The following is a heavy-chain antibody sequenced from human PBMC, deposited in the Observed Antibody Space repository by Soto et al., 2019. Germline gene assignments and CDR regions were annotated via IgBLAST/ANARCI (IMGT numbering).Heavy chain of an antibody. CDR2: IHHSGST. CDR1: GGSITSHY. J-gene: IGHJ6*02. D-gene: IGHD3-10*01. Sequence: QVQLQESGPGLVKPSETLSLTCSVSGGSITSHYCSWFRQPPGKGLEWIGYIHHSGSTSYNPSLKSRVTMSVDTSKNPFSPKVSSVTAADTALYYCARQGFGRLHGLVDVWGPGTTVTVSS. V-gene: IGHV4-59*08. CDR3: ARQGFGRLHGLVDV.